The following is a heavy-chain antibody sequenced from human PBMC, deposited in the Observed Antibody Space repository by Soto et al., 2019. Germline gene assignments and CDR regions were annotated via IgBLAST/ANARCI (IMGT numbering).Heavy chain of an antibody. V-gene: IGHV4-59*08. CDR1: GGSISSYY. CDR3: ARHYLPAPFDY. D-gene: IGHD3-16*02. CDR2: IYYSGST. Sequence: PSETLSLTCTFSGGSISSYYWSLIRQPPGKGLEWIGYIYYSGSTNYNPSLKSRVTISVDTSKNQFSLKLSSVTAADTAVYYCARHYLPAPFDYWGQGTLVTVSS. J-gene: IGHJ4*02.